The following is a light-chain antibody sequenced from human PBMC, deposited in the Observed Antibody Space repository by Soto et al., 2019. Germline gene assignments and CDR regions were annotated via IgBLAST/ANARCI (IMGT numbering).Light chain of an antibody. CDR3: QQYSHVPMYT. CDR1: QSVITN. Sequence: ELVMTQSPATLSASPGEIATLSFRASQSVITNVAWYQQKPGQAPRLLIYGASTRATGIPARFSGSGSGTEGNLTIRRLQSEDFAVYSCQQYSHVPMYTFGQGTKVEIK. CDR2: GAS. V-gene: IGKV3-15*01. J-gene: IGKJ2*01.